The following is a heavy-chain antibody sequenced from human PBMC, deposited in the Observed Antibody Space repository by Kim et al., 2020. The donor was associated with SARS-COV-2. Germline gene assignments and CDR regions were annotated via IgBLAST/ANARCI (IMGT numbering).Heavy chain of an antibody. CDR3: AKAVVRGVNYYYYGMDV. J-gene: IGHJ6*01. D-gene: IGHD3-10*01. V-gene: IGHV3-30*02. Sequence: VKGRFTISRDNPENTLYLQMNSLRPEDTAVYYCAKAVVRGVNYYYYGMDVWGQGTTVAVSS.